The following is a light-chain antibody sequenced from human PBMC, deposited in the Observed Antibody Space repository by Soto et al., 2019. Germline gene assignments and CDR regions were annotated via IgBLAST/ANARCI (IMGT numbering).Light chain of an antibody. CDR3: AAWDGSLNGWV. Sequence: QSVMTQPPSVSAAPGQKVTISCSGSSSNIGGNSVSWYQQLPGTAPKLLIYDDNKRPSGIPDRFSGSKSGTSATLGITGFQTGDEADYYCAAWDGSLNGWVFGGGTKLTVL. CDR1: SSNIGGNS. V-gene: IGLV1-51*01. CDR2: DDN. J-gene: IGLJ3*02.